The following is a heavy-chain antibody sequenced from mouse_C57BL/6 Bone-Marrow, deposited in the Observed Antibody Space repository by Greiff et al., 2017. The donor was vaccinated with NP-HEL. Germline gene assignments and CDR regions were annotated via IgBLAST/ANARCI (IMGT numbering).Heavy chain of an antibody. CDR3: ARQIYYDYPAWFAY. Sequence: QVQLQQSGAELVRPGTSVKVSCKASGYAFTNYLIEWVKQRPGQGLEWIGVINPGSGGTNYNEKFKGKATLTADKSSSTASMQLSSLTAKDSAVYFCARQIYYDYPAWFAYWGQGTLVTVSA. J-gene: IGHJ3*01. V-gene: IGHV1-54*01. CDR2: INPGSGGT. CDR1: GYAFTNYL. D-gene: IGHD2-4*01.